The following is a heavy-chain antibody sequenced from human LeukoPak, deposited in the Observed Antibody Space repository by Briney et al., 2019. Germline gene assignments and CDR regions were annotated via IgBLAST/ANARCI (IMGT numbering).Heavy chain of an antibody. CDR1: GFTFSSYA. CDR2: IRGSGGST. V-gene: IGHV3-23*01. D-gene: IGHD2-21*02. Sequence: GGSLRLSCAASGFTFSSYAMSWVRQAPGKGLEWVSAIRGSGGSTYYAGSVKGRFTISRDNSKNTLYLQMNSLRAEDTAVYYCAKDRRVTPFGYFDYWGQGTLVTVSS. J-gene: IGHJ4*02. CDR3: AKDRRVTPFGYFDY.